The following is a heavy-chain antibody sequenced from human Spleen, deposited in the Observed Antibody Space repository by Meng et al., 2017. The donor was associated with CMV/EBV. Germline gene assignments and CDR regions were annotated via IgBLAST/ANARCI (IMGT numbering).Heavy chain of an antibody. CDR3: VKDPYFCTNYYKSGIFDV. CDR1: GFSFNTYA. Sequence: GESLKISCEASGFSFNTYAMHWVRQAPGKGLEWVAVIWFDGSYKYYADSVKGRFTISRDNSENTLFLQMNSLRAEDTAIYYCVKDPYFCTNYYKSGIFDVWGQGTMVTVSS. V-gene: IGHV3-33*06. J-gene: IGHJ3*01. CDR2: IWFDGSYK. D-gene: IGHD3/OR15-3a*01.